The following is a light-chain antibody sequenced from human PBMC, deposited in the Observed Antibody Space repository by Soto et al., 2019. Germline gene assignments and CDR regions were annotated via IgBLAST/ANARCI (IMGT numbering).Light chain of an antibody. Sequence: EIVMTQSSATLSVSPGERATLSCRASQSVSSNLAWYQQKPGQAPRLLIYGASTRATGIPARFSDSGSGTVFTLTISGLQSEDFAVYYCQQYNNWPHTFGQGTKLEIK. V-gene: IGKV3-15*01. CDR2: GAS. CDR1: QSVSSN. J-gene: IGKJ2*01. CDR3: QQYNNWPHT.